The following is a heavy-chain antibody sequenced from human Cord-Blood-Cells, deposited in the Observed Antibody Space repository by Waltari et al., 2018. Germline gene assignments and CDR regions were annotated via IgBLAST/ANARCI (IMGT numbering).Heavy chain of an antibody. CDR2: IFSNDEK. Sequence: QVTLKESGPVLVKPTETLTLTCTVSGFSLSNARMGVSWIRQPPGKALEWLAHIFSNDEKSYSTSLKSRLTISKDTSKSQVFLTMTNMDPVDTATYYCARIPEQQQFDYWGQGTLVTVSS. D-gene: IGHD6-13*01. CDR3: ARIPEQQQFDY. V-gene: IGHV2-26*01. J-gene: IGHJ4*02. CDR1: GFSLSNARMG.